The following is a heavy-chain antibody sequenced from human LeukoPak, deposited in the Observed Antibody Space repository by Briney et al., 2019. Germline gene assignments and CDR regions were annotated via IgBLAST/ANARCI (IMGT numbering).Heavy chain of an antibody. V-gene: IGHV3-74*01. CDR2: INTDGSST. Sequence: GGSLRLSCAASGFTFSSYSMNWVRQAPGKGLVWVSRINTDGSSTSYADSVKGRFTISRDNAKNTLYLQMNSLRAEDTAVYYCARDLRYCSSTSCYDPNFVYWGQGTLVTVSS. CDR3: ARDLRYCSSTSCYDPNFVY. CDR1: GFTFSSYS. J-gene: IGHJ4*02. D-gene: IGHD2-2*01.